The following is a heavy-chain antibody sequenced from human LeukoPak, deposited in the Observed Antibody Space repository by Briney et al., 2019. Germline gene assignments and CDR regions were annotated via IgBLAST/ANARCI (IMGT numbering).Heavy chain of an antibody. Sequence: GGSLRLSCAASGFTFSSYAMSWVRQAPGKGLEWVGRIKKEVDGGTTDYAAPVKGRFTIARDDSKNTLYLQMNSLKSEDTAVYYCTTIRGFCGGRSCLGYWGQGTLVTASS. CDR2: IKKEVDGGTT. J-gene: IGHJ4*02. CDR1: GFTFSSYA. D-gene: IGHD2-15*01. V-gene: IGHV3-15*01. CDR3: TTIRGFCGGRSCLGY.